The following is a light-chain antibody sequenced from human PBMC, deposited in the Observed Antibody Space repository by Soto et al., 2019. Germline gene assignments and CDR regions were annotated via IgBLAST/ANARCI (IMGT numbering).Light chain of an antibody. J-gene: IGLJ2*01. CDR1: SSDVGGYNY. V-gene: IGLV2-14*01. CDR2: DVS. Sequence: QSALTQPASVSGSPGQSITISCTGNSSDVGGYNYVSWYQQHPGKAPKLMIYDVSNRPSGVSNRFSGSKSGNTASLTISGLQAADEADYYGSSYTSSSTHVVFGGGTKLTVL. CDR3: SSYTSSSTHVV.